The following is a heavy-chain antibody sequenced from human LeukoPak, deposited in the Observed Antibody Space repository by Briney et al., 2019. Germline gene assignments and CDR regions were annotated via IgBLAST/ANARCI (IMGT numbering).Heavy chain of an antibody. CDR2: IYYSGST. Sequence: SETLSLICTVSGGSISRSSYYWGWIRQPPGKGLEWIGSIYYSGSTYYNPSLKSRVTVSVDTSKNQFSLKLSSVTAADTAVYYCAREGYSNYGYYDYMDVWGKGTTVTVSS. CDR1: GGSISRSSYY. J-gene: IGHJ6*03. CDR3: AREGYSNYGYYDYMDV. V-gene: IGHV4-39*07. D-gene: IGHD4-11*01.